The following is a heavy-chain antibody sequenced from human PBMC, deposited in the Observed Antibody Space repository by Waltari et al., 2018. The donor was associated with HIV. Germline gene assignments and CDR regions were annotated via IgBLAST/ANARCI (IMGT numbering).Heavy chain of an antibody. J-gene: IGHJ3*02. CDR1: GGTFSSYA. Sequence: QVQLVQSGAEVKKPGSSVTVSCTASGGTFSSYAISWVGTAPGQGPEWMGEIIPIFGTANYAQKFQGRVTITADESTSTAYMELSSLRSEDTAVYYCARVSSVTMIVVGTPNAFDIWGQGTMVTVSS. D-gene: IGHD3-22*01. V-gene: IGHV1-69*01. CDR3: ARVSSVTMIVVGTPNAFDI. CDR2: IIPIFGTA.